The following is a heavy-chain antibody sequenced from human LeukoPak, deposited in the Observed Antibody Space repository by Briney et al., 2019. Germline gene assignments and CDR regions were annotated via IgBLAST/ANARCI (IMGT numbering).Heavy chain of an antibody. V-gene: IGHV1-3*04. CDR1: GYTFSNYG. CDR3: ARVPLHDTSGRYYPH. Sequence: ASVKVSCKPSGYTFSNYGMHWVRQAPRQSLEWMGWINTGNGNTKSSQKFQDRVTLTRDTSASTAYMELNCLSSEDTAVYYCARVPLHDTSGRYYPHWGQGTLVTVSS. D-gene: IGHD3-22*01. CDR2: INTGNGNT. J-gene: IGHJ1*01.